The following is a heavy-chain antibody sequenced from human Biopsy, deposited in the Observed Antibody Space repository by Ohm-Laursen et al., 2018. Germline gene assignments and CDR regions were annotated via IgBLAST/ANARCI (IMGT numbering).Heavy chain of an antibody. J-gene: IGHJ3*02. D-gene: IGHD6-19*01. CDR1: GFGLYA. V-gene: IGHV3-30*02. CDR2: IADDGSNK. Sequence: SLRLSCAASGFGLYAMQWVRQPPGKGLEWLAVIADDGSNKYYAESVKGRFTISRDRSRDTVHLQMNSLRYEDTALYYCAKDGGQWLGGAFDIWGHGTMVSVSS. CDR3: AKDGGQWLGGAFDI.